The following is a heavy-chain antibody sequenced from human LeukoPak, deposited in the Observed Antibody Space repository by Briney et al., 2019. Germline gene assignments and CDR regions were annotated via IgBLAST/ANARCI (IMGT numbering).Heavy chain of an antibody. CDR1: GFTFSDYY. D-gene: IGHD5-18*01. V-gene: IGHV3-11*04. J-gene: IGHJ4*02. Sequence: NSGGSLRLSCAASGFTFSDYYMTWIRQAPGKGLEWVSYISSSGSTIYYADSVKGRFTISRDNAKNTLYLQMNSLRAEDTAVYYCARGGGYSYGSFDYWGQGTLVTVSS. CDR2: ISSSGSTI. CDR3: ARGGGYSYGSFDY.